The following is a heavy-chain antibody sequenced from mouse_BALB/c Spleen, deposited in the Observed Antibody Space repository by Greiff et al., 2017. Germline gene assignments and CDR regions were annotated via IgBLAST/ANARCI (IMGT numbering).Heavy chain of an antibody. CDR1: GFTFTDYY. CDR3: AKSSYYGYYCYFDV. Sequence: EVMLVESGGGLVQPGGSLRLSCATSGFTFTDYYMSWVRQPPGKALEWLGFIRNKANGYTTEYSASVKGRFTISRDNSQSILYLQMNTLRAEDSATYYCAKSSYYGYYCYFDVWGAGTTVTVSS. J-gene: IGHJ1*01. CDR2: IRNKANGYTT. V-gene: IGHV7-3*02. D-gene: IGHD2-2*01.